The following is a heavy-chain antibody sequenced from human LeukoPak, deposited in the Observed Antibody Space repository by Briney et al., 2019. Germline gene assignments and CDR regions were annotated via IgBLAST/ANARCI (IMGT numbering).Heavy chain of an antibody. Sequence: GGSLRLSCAASGFTVSSNYMSWVRQAPGKGLEWVSSIYIGGSTYYADSVKGRFTISRDNPNNTLYLQMHSLRTEDTAVYYCAREISRFGIWGQGTLVTVSS. J-gene: IGHJ4*02. V-gene: IGHV3-66*01. CDR3: AREISRFGI. CDR1: GFTVSSNY. D-gene: IGHD3-16*01. CDR2: IYIGGST.